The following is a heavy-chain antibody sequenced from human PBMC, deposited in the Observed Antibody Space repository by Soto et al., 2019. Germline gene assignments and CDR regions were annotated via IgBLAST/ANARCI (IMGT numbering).Heavy chain of an antibody. CDR1: GGSISGYY. V-gene: IGHV4-39*01. D-gene: IGHD3-10*01. CDR3: ARHRGPAPVY. CDR2: LFYGGTT. Sequence: ETLSLTCTVSGGSISGYYWTWIRQPPGKGLEWVGSLFYGGTTDYNPSLKSRLTMSLDTSKNHFSLKLRSVTAADTAVYYCARHRGPAPVYWGQGTLVTVSS. J-gene: IGHJ4*02.